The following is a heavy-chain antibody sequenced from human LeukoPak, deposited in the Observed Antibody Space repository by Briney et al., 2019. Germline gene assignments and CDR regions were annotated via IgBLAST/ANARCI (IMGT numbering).Heavy chain of an antibody. D-gene: IGHD2-2*01. CDR2: INPNSGGT. CDR1: GYTFTSYD. Sequence: GASVKVSCKASGYTFTSYDINWVRQATGQGLEWMGWINPNSGGTNYAQKFQSRVTMTRDTSISTAYMELSRLRSDDTAVYYCARAALGYCSSTSCPEGWFDPWGQGTLVTVSS. CDR3: ARAALGYCSSTSCPEGWFDP. J-gene: IGHJ5*02. V-gene: IGHV1-2*02.